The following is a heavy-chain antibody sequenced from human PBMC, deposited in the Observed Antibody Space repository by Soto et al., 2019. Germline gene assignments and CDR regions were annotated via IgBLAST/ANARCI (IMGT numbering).Heavy chain of an antibody. J-gene: IGHJ4*02. CDR1: GFTFSSYA. CDR2: ISGSGGST. D-gene: IGHD3-3*01. CDR3: AKDSYVLRFLEWLLYENYFDY. V-gene: IGHV3-23*01. Sequence: PVGSLRLSCAASGFTFSSYAMSWVRQAPGKGLEWVSAISGSGGSTYYADSVKGRFTISRDNSKNTLYLQMNSLRAEDTAVYYCAKDSYVLRFLEWLLYENYFDYWGQGTLVTVSS.